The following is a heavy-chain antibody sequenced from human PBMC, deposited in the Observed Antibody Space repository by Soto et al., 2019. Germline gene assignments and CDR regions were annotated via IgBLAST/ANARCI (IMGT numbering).Heavy chain of an antibody. CDR2: MFYSGLT. D-gene: IGHD2-15*01. CDR1: GYSVTSSDYY. Sequence: SETLSLTCSVSGYSVTSSDYYWAWIRQPPGKGLEWIGSMFYSGLTYYNPSLKSRVTLSVDTSKNQFSVRLNSVTAADTAVYYCAPLSVSLSGPYGINVWGQGAPVTVSS. CDR3: APLSVSLSGPYGINV. J-gene: IGHJ6*02. V-gene: IGHV4-39*01.